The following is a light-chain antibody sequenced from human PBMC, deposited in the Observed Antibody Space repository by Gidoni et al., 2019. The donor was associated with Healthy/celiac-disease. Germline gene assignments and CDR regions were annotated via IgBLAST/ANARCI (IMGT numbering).Light chain of an antibody. CDR2: GAS. V-gene: IGKV3-20*01. Sequence: VLTQSPGTLSLSPGERATLSCRASPSVSSSYLAWYQQKPGQAPRLLIYGASSRATGIPDRFSGSGSGTDFTLTISRLEPEDFAVYYCQQYGSSPALTFGGGTKVEIK. CDR3: QQYGSSPALT. J-gene: IGKJ4*01. CDR1: PSVSSSY.